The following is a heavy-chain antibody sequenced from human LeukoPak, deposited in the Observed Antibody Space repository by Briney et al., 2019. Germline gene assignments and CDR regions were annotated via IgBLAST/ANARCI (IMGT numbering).Heavy chain of an antibody. CDR2: INHSGST. Sequence: SETLSLTCAVYGGSFSGYYWSWIRQPPGKGLEWIGEINHSGSTNYNPSLKSRVTISVDTSKNQFSLKLSSVTAADTAVYYCARAYKPDIVVVVAAFTGYYFDYWGQGTLVTVSS. CDR3: ARAYKPDIVVVVAAFTGYYFDY. CDR1: GGSFSGYY. V-gene: IGHV4-34*01. J-gene: IGHJ4*02. D-gene: IGHD2-15*01.